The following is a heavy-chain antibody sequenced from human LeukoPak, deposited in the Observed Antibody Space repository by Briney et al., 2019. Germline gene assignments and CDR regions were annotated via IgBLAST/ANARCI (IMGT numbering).Heavy chain of an antibody. CDR3: AKDDLPTYSSSWYASGY. Sequence: PGGSLRLSCAASGFTFSSYAMHWVRQAPGKGLEYVSAISNNGGSTYYADSVKGRFTISRDNSKNTLYLQMNSLRAEDTAVYYCAKDDLPTYSSSWYASGYWGQGTLVTVSS. V-gene: IGHV3-64*02. CDR2: ISNNGGST. D-gene: IGHD6-13*01. J-gene: IGHJ4*02. CDR1: GFTFSSYA.